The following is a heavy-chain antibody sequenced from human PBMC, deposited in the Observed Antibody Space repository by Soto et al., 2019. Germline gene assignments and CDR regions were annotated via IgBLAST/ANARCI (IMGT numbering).Heavy chain of an antibody. Sequence: GGSLRLSYAASGFTFSSYAMSWVRQAPGKGLEWVSAISGSGGSTYYADSVKGRFTISRDNSKNTLYLQMNSLRAEDTAVYYCANGNSGQYYYYYMDVWGKGTTVTVSS. D-gene: IGHD5-12*01. V-gene: IGHV3-23*01. CDR1: GFTFSSYA. J-gene: IGHJ6*03. CDR3: ANGNSGQYYYYYMDV. CDR2: ISGSGGST.